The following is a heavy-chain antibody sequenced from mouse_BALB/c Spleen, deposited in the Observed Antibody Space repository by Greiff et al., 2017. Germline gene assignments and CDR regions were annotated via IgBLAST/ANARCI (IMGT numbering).Heavy chain of an antibody. CDR3: ARSSLLRLLDY. V-gene: IGHV5-15*02. D-gene: IGHD1-2*01. CDR2: ISNLAYSI. J-gene: IGHJ2*01. CDR1: GFTFSDYG. Sequence: EVQGVESGGGLVQPGGSRKLSCAASGFTFSDYGMAWVRQAPGKGPEWVAFISNLAYSIYYADTVTGRFTISRENAKNTLYLEMSSLRSEDTAMYYCARSSLLRLLDYWGQGTTLTVSS.